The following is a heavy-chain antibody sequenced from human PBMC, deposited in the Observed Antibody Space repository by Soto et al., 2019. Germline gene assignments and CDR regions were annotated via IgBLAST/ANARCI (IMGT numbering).Heavy chain of an antibody. J-gene: IGHJ4*02. CDR2: INPNSGGT. Sequence: GXSVKVSCTGSGSTFRDYYKHLVRQAPGQGLEWMGWINPNSGGTKYAPKFQGGVTMTRDTSITTAYMELRRLRSGDTAVYYCAREQATAKPEGVDVWGQGTLVTVSS. CDR1: GSTFRDYY. CDR3: AREQATAKPEGVDV. D-gene: IGHD2-21*02. V-gene: IGHV1-2*02.